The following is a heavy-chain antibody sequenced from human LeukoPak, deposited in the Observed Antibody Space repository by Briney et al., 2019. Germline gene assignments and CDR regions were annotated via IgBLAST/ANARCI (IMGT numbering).Heavy chain of an antibody. V-gene: IGHV3-7*01. CDR3: ARDGYGGYLDQ. D-gene: IGHD5-18*01. J-gene: IGHJ4*02. CDR1: GFSFSTYW. CDR2: INEDGDGK. Sequence: GGSLRLSCTASGFSFSTYWLSWVRQAPGKGPEWVANINEDGDGKYTVDSVKGRFTISRDNAKNSVYLQMNSLRADDTAVYYCARDGYGGYLDQWGQGTLVTVSS.